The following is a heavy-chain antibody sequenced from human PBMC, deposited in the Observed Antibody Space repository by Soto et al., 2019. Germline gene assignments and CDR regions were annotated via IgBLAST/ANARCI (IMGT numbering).Heavy chain of an antibody. D-gene: IGHD6-13*01. CDR2: TYYSGST. Sequence: PTETLSLTCTVSGGSVSSGSYYWSWIRQPPGKGLEWIGYTYYSGSTNYNPSLKSRVTISVDTSKNQFSLKLSSVTAADTAMYYCARQPPRIAAAGTVYYYGMDVWGQGTTVTVSS. CDR3: ARQPPRIAAAGTVYYYGMDV. V-gene: IGHV4-61*01. J-gene: IGHJ6*02. CDR1: GGSVSSGSYY.